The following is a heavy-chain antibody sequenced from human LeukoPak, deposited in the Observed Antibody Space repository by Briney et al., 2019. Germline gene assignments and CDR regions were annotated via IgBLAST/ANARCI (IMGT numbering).Heavy chain of an antibody. J-gene: IGHJ3*02. D-gene: IGHD3-22*01. CDR3: AKVPHNYYDSSGYSRNDAFDI. CDR2: ISSSSTDI. CDR1: GFTFSSYS. Sequence: PGGSLRLSCAASGFTFSSYSMNWVRQAPGKGLEWVSSISSSSTDIYYADSVKGQFTISRDNSKNTLYLQMNSLRAEDTAVYYCAKVPHNYYDSSGYSRNDAFDIWGQGTMVTVSS. V-gene: IGHV3-21*04.